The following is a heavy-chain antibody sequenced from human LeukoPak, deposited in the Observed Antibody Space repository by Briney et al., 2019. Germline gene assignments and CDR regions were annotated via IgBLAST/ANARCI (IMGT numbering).Heavy chain of an antibody. J-gene: IGHJ4*02. CDR3: ARLYSSSLGLDY. V-gene: IGHV3-74*01. CDR2: INGDGSRT. Sequence: GGSLRLSCGASGFTFSNHWMHWVRQVPGKGLVWVSRINGDGSRTSYADSVKGRFSISRDNAKNTLYLQMNSLRAGDTAVYYCARLYSSSLGLDYWGQGILVTVSS. CDR1: GFTFSNHW. D-gene: IGHD6-6*01.